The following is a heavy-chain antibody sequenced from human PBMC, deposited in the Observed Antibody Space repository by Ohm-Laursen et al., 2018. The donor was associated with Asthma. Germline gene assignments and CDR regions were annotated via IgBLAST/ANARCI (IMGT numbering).Heavy chain of an antibody. V-gene: IGHV1-69*13. CDR3: VTYYYDSSGYDLYYYGMDV. CDR1: GGTFSSYA. Sequence: GASVKVSCKASGGTFSSYAISWVRQAPGQGLEWMGGIIPIFGTANYAQKFQGRVTITADESTSTAYMELSSLRSEDTAVYYCVTYYYDSSGYDLYYYGMDVWGQGTTVTVSS. CDR2: IIPIFGTA. D-gene: IGHD3-22*01. J-gene: IGHJ6*02.